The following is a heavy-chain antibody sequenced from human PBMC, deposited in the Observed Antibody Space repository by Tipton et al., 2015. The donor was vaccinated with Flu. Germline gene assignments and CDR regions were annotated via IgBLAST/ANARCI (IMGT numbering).Heavy chain of an antibody. V-gene: IGHV3-9*01. CDR3: AKDMRDSSSLDYYYYPGMDV. Sequence: SLRLSCAASGFTFVDYHMIWVRQAPGKGLEWVSSINWNGIRVGYAASVKGRFTIYRDNTKNSLYLQMDSLKTEDTALYYCAKDMRDSSSLDYYYYPGMDVWGQGTTVTVSS. D-gene: IGHD3-22*01. CDR1: GFTFVDYH. CDR2: INWNGIRV. J-gene: IGHJ6*02.